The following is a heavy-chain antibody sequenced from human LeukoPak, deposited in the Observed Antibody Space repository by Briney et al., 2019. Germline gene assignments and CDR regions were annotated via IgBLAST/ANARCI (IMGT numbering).Heavy chain of an antibody. Sequence: SETLSLTCTVSGGSTSGFYWTWIRQPPGKGLEWIGFIYYSGSTNYNPSLKSRVTISVDTSKNQFSLKLSSVTAADTAVYYCARINYFDSSGYYNSDYWGQGTLVTVSS. CDR1: GGSTSGFY. V-gene: IGHV4-59*01. CDR3: ARINYFDSSGYYNSDY. CDR2: IYYSGST. D-gene: IGHD3-22*01. J-gene: IGHJ4*02.